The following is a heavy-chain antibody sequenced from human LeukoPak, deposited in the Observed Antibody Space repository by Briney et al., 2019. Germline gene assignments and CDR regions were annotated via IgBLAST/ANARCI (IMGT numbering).Heavy chain of an antibody. CDR3: AKGRGTTVTSAANY. D-gene: IGHD4-17*01. CDR2: ITGSSSNT. J-gene: IGHJ4*02. Sequence: GGSLRLSCAASGFNFSNYAMTWVRQAPGKGLEWVSAITGSSSNTYYADSVKGRFTISRDNSKNTLSLQMNSLRAEDTAVYYCAKGRGTTVTSAANYWGQGTLVTVSS. V-gene: IGHV3-23*01. CDR1: GFNFSNYA.